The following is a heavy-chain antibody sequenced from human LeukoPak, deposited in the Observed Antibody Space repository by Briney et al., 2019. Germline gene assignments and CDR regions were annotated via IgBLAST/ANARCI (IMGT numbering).Heavy chain of an antibody. CDR1: GYTFTSYA. Sequence: ASVKVSCKASGYTFTSYAMNWVRQAPGQGLEWMGWINTNTGNPAYAQGFTERFVFSLDTSVSTAYLQISSLKAEDTAVYYCAREDSSGWYPSGFDYWGQGTLVTVSS. CDR3: AREDSSGWYPSGFDY. V-gene: IGHV7-4-1*02. CDR2: INTNTGNP. J-gene: IGHJ4*02. D-gene: IGHD6-19*01.